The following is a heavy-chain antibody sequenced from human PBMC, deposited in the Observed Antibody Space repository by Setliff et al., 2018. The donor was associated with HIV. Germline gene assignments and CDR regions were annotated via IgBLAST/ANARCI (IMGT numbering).Heavy chain of an antibody. CDR2: IYYSGNT. CDR1: GGSISSGGYY. J-gene: IGHJ4*02. D-gene: IGHD6-13*01. V-gene: IGHV4-31*03. CDR3: ARGIAAAGGYFDY. Sequence: PSETLSLTCTVSGGSISSGGYYWNWIRQHPGKGLEWIGYIYYSGNTYYNPSLKSRITISLDTSKNQFSLKLSSVTAADTAVYYCARGIAAAGGYFDYWGPGTLVT.